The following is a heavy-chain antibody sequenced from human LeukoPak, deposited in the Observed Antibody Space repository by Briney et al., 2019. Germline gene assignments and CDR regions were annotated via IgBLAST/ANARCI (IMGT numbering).Heavy chain of an antibody. V-gene: IGHV4-39*01. CDR1: SDSISSSSYL. CDR3: ARRHYGSGNIDS. D-gene: IGHD3-10*01. CDR2: IYSNGHI. J-gene: IGHJ4*02. Sequence: SETLSLTCPVSSDSISSSSYLWVWVRQPPGKGLEWIGDIYSNGHISYNPSLKSRAAISVDTSKNQFSLNLSSVTAADTALYYCARRHYGSGNIDSWGQGTLVTVSS.